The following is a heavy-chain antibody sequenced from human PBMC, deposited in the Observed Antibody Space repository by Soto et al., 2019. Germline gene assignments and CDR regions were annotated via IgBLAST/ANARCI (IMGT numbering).Heavy chain of an antibody. CDR2: IIPIFGTA. CDR3: ATPTSDTATYYYYGMDV. CDR1: GGTFSSYA. V-gene: IGHV1-69*01. J-gene: IGHJ6*02. D-gene: IGHD5-18*01. Sequence: QVQLVQSGAEVKQPGSSVKVSCKASGGTFSSYAISWVRQAPGQGLEWMGGIIPIFGTANYAQKFQGRVTITADESTSTAYMELSSLRSEDTAVYYCATPTSDTATYYYYGMDVWGQGTTVTVSS.